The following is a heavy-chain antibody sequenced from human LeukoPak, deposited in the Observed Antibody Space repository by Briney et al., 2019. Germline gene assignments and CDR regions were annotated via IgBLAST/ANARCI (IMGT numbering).Heavy chain of an antibody. CDR2: INAGNGNT. Sequence: GGSLRLSCAASGFTFSSYAMHWVRQAPGQRLEWMGWINAGNGNTKYSQKFQGRVTITRDTSASTAYMELSSLRSEDTAVYYCARGQPPMVRGVRFDYWGQGTLVTVSS. CDR1: GFTFSSYA. CDR3: ARGQPPMVRGVRFDY. V-gene: IGHV1-3*01. J-gene: IGHJ4*02. D-gene: IGHD3-10*01.